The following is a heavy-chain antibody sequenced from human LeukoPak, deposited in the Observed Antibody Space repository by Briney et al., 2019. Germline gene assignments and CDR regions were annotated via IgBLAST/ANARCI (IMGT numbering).Heavy chain of an antibody. Sequence: GGSLRLSCAASGFTFSNYWMHWVRHAPGEGLVWVSRINTDGSSTSYADSVKGRFTISRDNAKNTLYLQMNSLRAEDTAVYYCARDLRYCSSTSCYDPNFDYWGQGTLVTVSS. CDR3: ARDLRYCSSTSCYDPNFDY. V-gene: IGHV3-74*01. D-gene: IGHD2-2*01. CDR2: INTDGSST. J-gene: IGHJ4*02. CDR1: GFTFSNYW.